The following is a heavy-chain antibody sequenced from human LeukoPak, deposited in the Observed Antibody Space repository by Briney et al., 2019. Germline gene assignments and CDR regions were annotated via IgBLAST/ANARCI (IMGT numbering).Heavy chain of an antibody. CDR3: ARHVVRDFDCPAFDP. D-gene: IGHD3-9*01. Sequence: SETLSLTCSVSGGSISSGYYWSLVRQHPGKGLEWIGYIYHSGSTYYNPSLKSRATISVDTSKNQFSLRLNSVTAADTAVYYCARHVVRDFDCPAFDPWGQG. J-gene: IGHJ5*01. CDR2: IYHSGST. CDR1: GGSISSGYY. V-gene: IGHV4-31*03.